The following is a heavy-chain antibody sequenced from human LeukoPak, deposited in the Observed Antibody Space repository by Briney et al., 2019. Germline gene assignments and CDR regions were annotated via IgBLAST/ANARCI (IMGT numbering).Heavy chain of an antibody. J-gene: IGHJ4*02. CDR3: ARDRSTTVTNHGDDY. V-gene: IGHV1-69*04. CDR2: IIPILGIA. Sequence: ASVKVSCKASGGTFSSYAISWVRQAPGQGLEWMGRIIPILGIANYAQKFQGRVTITAGKSTSTAYMELSSLRSEDTAVYYCARDRSTTVTNHGDDYWGQGTLVTVSS. CDR1: GGTFSSYA. D-gene: IGHD4-17*01.